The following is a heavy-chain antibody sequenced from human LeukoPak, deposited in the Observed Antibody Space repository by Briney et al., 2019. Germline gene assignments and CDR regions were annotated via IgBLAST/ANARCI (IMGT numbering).Heavy chain of an antibody. D-gene: IGHD6-13*01. CDR2: IWYDGSNK. J-gene: IGHJ4*02. CDR1: GFTFSSYG. CDR3: ARDPVSYSSSWYN. V-gene: IGHV3-33*01. Sequence: PGGSLRLSCAASGFTFSSYGMHWVRQAPGKGLEWVAVIWYDGSNKYYADSVKGRFTISRDNSKNTLYLQMNSLRAEDTAVYYCARDPVSYSSSWYNWGQGTLVTVSS.